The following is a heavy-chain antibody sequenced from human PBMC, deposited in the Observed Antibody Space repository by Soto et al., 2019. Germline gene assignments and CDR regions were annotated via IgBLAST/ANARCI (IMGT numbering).Heavy chain of an antibody. D-gene: IGHD2-2*01. V-gene: IGHV3-11*06. Sequence: QVQLVESGGGLVKPGGSLRLSCAASGFTFSDYFMAWIRQAPGKGLEWIAYISRNSRYTNFADPVRGRFTISRDNAKNSLYLQMNDLSAEDTAVYYCATNYQEPSDDAFDVWGQGTMVTVSS. CDR2: ISRNSRYT. CDR3: ATNYQEPSDDAFDV. J-gene: IGHJ3*01. CDR1: GFTFSDYF.